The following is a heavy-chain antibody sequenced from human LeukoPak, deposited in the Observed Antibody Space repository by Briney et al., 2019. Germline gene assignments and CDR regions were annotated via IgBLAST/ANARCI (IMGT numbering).Heavy chain of an antibody. Sequence: ASVKVSCKASGYTFTSYGISWVRQAPGQGLEWMGWISAYNGNTNYAQKLQGRVTMTTDTSTSTAYMELRSLRSDDTAVYYCARERGYCSGGSCSVYYYYYGMDVWGQGTTVTVSS. V-gene: IGHV1-18*01. CDR3: ARERGYCSGGSCSVYYYYYGMDV. D-gene: IGHD2-15*01. CDR2: ISAYNGNT. J-gene: IGHJ6*02. CDR1: GYTFTSYG.